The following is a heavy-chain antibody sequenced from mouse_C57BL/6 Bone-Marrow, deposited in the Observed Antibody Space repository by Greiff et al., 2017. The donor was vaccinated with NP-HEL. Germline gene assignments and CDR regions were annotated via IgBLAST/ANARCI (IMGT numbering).Heavy chain of an antibody. CDR1: GYTFTDYN. J-gene: IGHJ1*03. V-gene: IGHV1-22*01. CDR3: ARRYYGSTYWYFDV. Sequence: DVQLQESGPELVKPGASVKMSCKASGYTFTDYNMHWVKQSHGKSLEWIGYINPNNGGTSYNQKFKGKATLTVNKSSSTAYMELRSLTSEDSAVYYCARRYYGSTYWYFDVWGTGTTVTVSS. D-gene: IGHD1-1*01. CDR2: INPNNGGT.